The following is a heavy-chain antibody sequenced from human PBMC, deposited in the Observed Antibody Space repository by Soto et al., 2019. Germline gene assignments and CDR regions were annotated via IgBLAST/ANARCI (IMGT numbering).Heavy chain of an antibody. CDR2: MNPNSGNT. CDR1: GYTFTSYD. Sequence: VQLVQSGAEVKKPGASVKVSCKASGYTFTSYDINLVRQATGQGLEWMGWMNPNSGNTGYAQKFQGRVTMTRNTSISTAYMELSSLISEDTAVYYCARGLEWSRSLDPWGQGTLVTVSS. V-gene: IGHV1-8*01. J-gene: IGHJ5*02. CDR3: ARGLEWSRSLDP. D-gene: IGHD3-3*01.